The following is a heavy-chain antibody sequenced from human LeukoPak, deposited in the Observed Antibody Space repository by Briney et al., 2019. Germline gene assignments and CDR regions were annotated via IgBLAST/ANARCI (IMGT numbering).Heavy chain of an antibody. CDR3: ASARTSSRSWFTFDY. D-gene: IGHD6-13*01. V-gene: IGHV4-39*01. Sequence: PSETLSLTCTVSGGSISSSSYYWGWIRQPPGKGLEWIGSIYYSGSTYYNPSLKSQVTISVDTSKNQLSLKLSSVTAADTGVYYCASARTSSRSWFTFDYWGQGILVTVSS. CDR1: GGSISSSSYY. CDR2: IYYSGST. J-gene: IGHJ4*02.